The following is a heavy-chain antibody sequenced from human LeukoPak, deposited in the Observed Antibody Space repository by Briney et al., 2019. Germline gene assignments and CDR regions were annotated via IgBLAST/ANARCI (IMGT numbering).Heavy chain of an antibody. CDR1: GGSISSYY. Sequence: PSETLSLTCTVSGGSISSYYWSWLRQPAGKGLEWIGRIYTSGSTNYNPSLKSRVTMSVDTSKNQFSLKLSSVTAADTAVYYCARGGMYYDFWSGYYGDYYYYYMDVWGKGTTVTVSS. J-gene: IGHJ6*03. D-gene: IGHD3-3*01. CDR3: ARGGMYYDFWSGYYGDYYYYYMDV. V-gene: IGHV4-4*07. CDR2: IYTSGST.